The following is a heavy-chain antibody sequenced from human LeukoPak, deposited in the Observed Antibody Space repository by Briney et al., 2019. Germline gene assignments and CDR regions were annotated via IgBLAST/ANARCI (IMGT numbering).Heavy chain of an antibody. D-gene: IGHD3-22*01. CDR3: ARLHHFYDSSGYLAQFDY. J-gene: IGHJ4*02. CDR1: GGSISSGSYY. V-gene: IGHV4-61*02. Sequence: SETLSLTCTVSGGSISSGSYYWSWIRQPAGKGLEWIGRIYTSGSTNYNPSLKSRVTISVDTSKNQFSLKLSSVTAADTAVYYCARLHHFYDSSGYLAQFDYWGQGTLVTVSS. CDR2: IYTSGST.